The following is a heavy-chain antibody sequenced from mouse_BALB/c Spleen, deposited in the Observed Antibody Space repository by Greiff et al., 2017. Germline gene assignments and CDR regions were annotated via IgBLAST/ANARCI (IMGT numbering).Heavy chain of an antibody. J-gene: IGHJ4*01. Sequence: VQLQQSGAELAKPGASVKMSCKASGYTFTSYWMHWVKQRPGQGLEWIGYINPSTGYTEYNQKFKDKATLTADKSSSTAYMQLSSLTSEDSAVYYCARSNYDYDGYAMDYWGQGTSVTVSS. CDR3: ARSNYDYDGYAMDY. D-gene: IGHD2-4*01. V-gene: IGHV1-7*01. CDR2: INPSTGYT. CDR1: GYTFTSYW.